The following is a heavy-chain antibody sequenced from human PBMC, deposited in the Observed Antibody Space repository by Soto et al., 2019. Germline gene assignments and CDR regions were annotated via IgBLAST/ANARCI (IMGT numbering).Heavy chain of an antibody. J-gene: IGHJ4*02. CDR2: ISYDGSNK. D-gene: IGHD1-26*01. CDR3: ARDTVGASSD. CDR1: GFTFSSYA. Sequence: QVQLVESGGGVVQPGRSLRLSCAASGFTFSSYAMHWVRQAPGKGLEWVAVISYDGSNKYNADSVKGRFTISRDNSKNTLYMQMNSLRAEDTAVYYCARDTVGASSDWGQGTLVTVSS. V-gene: IGHV3-30-3*01.